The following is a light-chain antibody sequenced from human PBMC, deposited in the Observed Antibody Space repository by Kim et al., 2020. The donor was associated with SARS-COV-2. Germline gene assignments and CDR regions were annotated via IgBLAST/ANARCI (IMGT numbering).Light chain of an antibody. V-gene: IGKV1D-12*01. J-gene: IGKJ4*01. Sequence: DIQMTQSPSSVSASVGDTVTITCRPSQDISSCLAWYQQQPGKAPKVLIYEASNLQSGVPSRFSGSGSGTDFTLTINGLQPEDFATYFCQQTRDFPLTFGGGTKVDIK. CDR1: QDISSC. CDR3: QQTRDFPLT. CDR2: EAS.